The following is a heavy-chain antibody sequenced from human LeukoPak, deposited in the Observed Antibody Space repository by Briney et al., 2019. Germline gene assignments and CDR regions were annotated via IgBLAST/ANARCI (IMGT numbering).Heavy chain of an antibody. D-gene: IGHD2-2*01. J-gene: IGHJ4*02. CDR3: AKDRGACSSTSCYYFDY. CDR2: IWYDGSDK. V-gene: IGHV3-30*02. Sequence: GGSLRLSCAASGFTFSSYGMHWVRQAPGRGLEWVAVIWYDGSDKYYADSVKSRFTISRDNSKNTLYLQMNSLRAEDTAVYYCAKDRGACSSTSCYYFDYWGQGTLVTVSS. CDR1: GFTFSSYG.